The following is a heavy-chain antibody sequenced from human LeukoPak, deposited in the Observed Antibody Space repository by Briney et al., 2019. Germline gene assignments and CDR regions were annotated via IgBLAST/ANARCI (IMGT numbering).Heavy chain of an antibody. CDR1: GFSVSSNY. CDR3: ATPFTTGADVFACHI. Sequence: GGSLRLSCAASGFSVSSNYMSWVRQAPGKGLEWVSVIYSGGSTYYADSVKGRFTISRDNSKNTLYLQMNSLRAEDTAVYYCATPFTTGADVFACHIWGQGTMVSVSS. V-gene: IGHV3-53*01. J-gene: IGHJ3*02. CDR2: IYSGGST. D-gene: IGHD1-26*01.